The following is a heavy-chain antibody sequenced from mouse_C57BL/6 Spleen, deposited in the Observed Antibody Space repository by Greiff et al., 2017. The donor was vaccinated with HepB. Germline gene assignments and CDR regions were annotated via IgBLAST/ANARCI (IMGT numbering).Heavy chain of an antibody. CDR3: ARRGVTGYFDV. V-gene: IGHV5-2*01. Sequence: EVQLVESGGGLVQPGESLKLSCESNEYEFPSHDMSWVRKTPEKRLELVAAINSDGGSTYYPDTMERRFIISRDNTKKTLYLQMSRLRSEDTAWYDCARRGVTGYFDVWGTGTTVTVSS. CDR2: INSDGGST. J-gene: IGHJ1*03. CDR1: EYEFPSHD.